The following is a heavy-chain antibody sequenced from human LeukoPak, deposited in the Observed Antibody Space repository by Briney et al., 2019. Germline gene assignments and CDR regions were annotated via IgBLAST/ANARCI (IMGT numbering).Heavy chain of an antibody. Sequence: SQTLSLTCTVSGGSISSGSYHWSWIRQPPGKGLEWIGEINHSGSTNYNPSLKSRVTISVDTSKNQFSLKLSSVTAADTAVYYCARDVGYSSGWYNFDYWGQGTLVTVSS. CDR2: INHSGST. D-gene: IGHD6-19*01. CDR1: GGSISSGSYH. CDR3: ARDVGYSSGWYNFDY. J-gene: IGHJ4*02. V-gene: IGHV4-39*07.